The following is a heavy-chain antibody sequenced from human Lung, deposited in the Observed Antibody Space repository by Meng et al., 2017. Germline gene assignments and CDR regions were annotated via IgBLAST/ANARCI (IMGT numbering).Heavy chain of an antibody. CDR3: ARGPTTMAHDFDY. J-gene: IGHJ4*02. V-gene: IGHV4-34*01. Sequence: QLQQSGPGLLKPSETLSLTWVVSGGSFSDYYWSWIRQPPGKGLEWIGEINHSGSTNYNPSLESRATISVDTSQNNLSLKLSSVTAADSAVYYCARGPTTMAHDFDYWGQGTLVTVSS. CDR1: GGSFSDYY. CDR2: INHSGST. D-gene: IGHD4-11*01.